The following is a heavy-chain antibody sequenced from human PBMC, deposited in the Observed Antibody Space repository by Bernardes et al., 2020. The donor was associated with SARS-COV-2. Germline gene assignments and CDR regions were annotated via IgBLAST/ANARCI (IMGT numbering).Heavy chain of an antibody. V-gene: IGHV3-74*01. CDR3: TRVPEGTAGTFDI. J-gene: IGHJ3*02. CDR1: GFTLSNYW. Sequence: GGSLRLSCEASGFTLSNYWMHWVRQVPGKGLVWASRIKNDGSGITYADSVKGRFTISRDNAKNTLFLQMNSLRAEDTAVYYCTRVPEGTAGTFDIWGQGTAVTVSS. D-gene: IGHD3-10*01. CDR2: IKNDGSGI.